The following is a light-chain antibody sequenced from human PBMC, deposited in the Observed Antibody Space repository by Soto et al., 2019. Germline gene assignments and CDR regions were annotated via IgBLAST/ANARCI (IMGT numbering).Light chain of an antibody. V-gene: IGKV3-15*01. CDR2: DTS. CDR1: QGIGET. J-gene: IGKJ4*01. CDR3: QRYNNWPLT. Sequence: EVVMTQSPATLSVSPGEGATLSCRASQGIGETLAWYQHKPGQTPRLLIYDTSTRATGVPARFSGSRSGTEFTLTINSLQSEDFAVYYCQRYNNWPLTFGGGTKVESK.